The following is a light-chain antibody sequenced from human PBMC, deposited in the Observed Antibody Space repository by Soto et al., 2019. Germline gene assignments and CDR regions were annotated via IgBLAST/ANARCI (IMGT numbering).Light chain of an antibody. CDR1: QDISNY. J-gene: IGKJ3*01. V-gene: IGKV1-33*01. Sequence: DIQMTQSPSSLSASVGDRVTITCQASQDISNYLNWYQQKPGKAPKLLIYDASNLETGVPSRLSGSGSGTDFNFTISSLQPEDIATYYCQQYDNLLFTFGPGTKVDIK. CDR3: QQYDNLLFT. CDR2: DAS.